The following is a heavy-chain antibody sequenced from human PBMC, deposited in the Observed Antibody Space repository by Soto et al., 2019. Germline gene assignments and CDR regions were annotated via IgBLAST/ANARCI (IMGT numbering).Heavy chain of an antibody. V-gene: IGHV1-69*13. CDR2: LIPMFDIA. J-gene: IGHJ5*02. D-gene: IGHD3-3*01. CDR1: GGTFTSYT. CDR3: AKTPLTILPGIFWFDP. Sequence: SVKVSCKASGGTFTSYTVYWVRQAPGQGLEWVGGLIPMFDIANYAEGFRGRVMITADEATNTASMELSSLTSADTALYYCAKTPLTILPGIFWFDPWGQGTLVTVSS.